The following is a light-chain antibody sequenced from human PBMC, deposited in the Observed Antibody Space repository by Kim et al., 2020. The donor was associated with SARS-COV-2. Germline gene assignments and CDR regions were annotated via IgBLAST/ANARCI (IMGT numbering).Light chain of an antibody. CDR1: QSVSSN. CDR3: QQYNNWL. CDR2: GAS. J-gene: IGKJ2*01. V-gene: IGKV3-15*01. Sequence: EIVITQSPATLSVSPGERATLSCRASQSVSSNLAWYQQKPGQAPRLLIYGASTRATGIPARFSGSGSGTEFTLTISSLQSEDFAVYYCQQYNNWLFGQGTKLEI.